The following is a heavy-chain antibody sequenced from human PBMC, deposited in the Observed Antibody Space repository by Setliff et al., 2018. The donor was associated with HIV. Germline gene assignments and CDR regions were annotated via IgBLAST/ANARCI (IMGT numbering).Heavy chain of an antibody. CDR3: ARQDSYSYGYNYFDY. D-gene: IGHD5-18*01. V-gene: IGHV4-39*01. CDR1: GGSISSSSYY. J-gene: IGHJ4*02. CDR2: IYYSGST. Sequence: SETLSLTCTVSGGSISSSSYYWGWIRQPPGKGLEWIGSIYYSGSTYYNPSLKSRVTIPVDTSKNQFSLKLSSVTAADTAVYYCARQDSYSYGYNYFDYWGQGTLVTVSS.